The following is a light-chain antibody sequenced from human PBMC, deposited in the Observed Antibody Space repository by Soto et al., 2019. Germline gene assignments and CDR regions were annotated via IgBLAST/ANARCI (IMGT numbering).Light chain of an antibody. Sequence: EIVLTQSPGTLSLSPGERAALSCRASQSVSSSFLAWSQQKPGQDPRLLIYGASSTTTGIPDRFTGSGSGPDFTLTISKLEPEDLAVYYCHHYGSSTYTFGQGTKLQIK. J-gene: IGKJ2*01. V-gene: IGKV3-20*01. CDR3: HHYGSSTYT. CDR1: QSVSSSF. CDR2: GAS.